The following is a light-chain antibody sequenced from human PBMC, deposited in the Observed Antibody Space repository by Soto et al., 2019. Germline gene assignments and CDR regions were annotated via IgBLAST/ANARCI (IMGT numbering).Light chain of an antibody. CDR1: QGISSY. CDR3: QQLNSYPPFT. CDR2: AAS. Sequence: IQLTQSPSSLSASVGDRVTITCRASQGISSYLAWYQQKPGKAPKLLIYAASTLQSGVPSRFSGSGSGTAVTLTISSLQPEDFATYYCQQLNSYPPFTFGPGTKVDIK. J-gene: IGKJ3*01. V-gene: IGKV1-9*01.